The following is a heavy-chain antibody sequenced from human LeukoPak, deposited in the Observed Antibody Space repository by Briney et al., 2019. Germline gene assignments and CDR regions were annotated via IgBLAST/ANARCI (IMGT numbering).Heavy chain of an antibody. Sequence: SETLPLTCTVSGGSISGFCWSWIRQPAGKGLEWIGRICISESTNYNPSLESRVTMSEDTSQNQFSLRLTSVTAADTAVYYCARIRRDSGDWYADDYWGQGTLVTVSS. CDR3: ARIRRDSGDWYADDY. CDR2: ICISEST. D-gene: IGHD6-19*01. V-gene: IGHV4-4*07. CDR1: GGSISGFC. J-gene: IGHJ4*02.